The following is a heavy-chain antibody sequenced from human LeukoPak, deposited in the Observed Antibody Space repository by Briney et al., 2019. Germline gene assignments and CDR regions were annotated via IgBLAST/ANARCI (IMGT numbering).Heavy chain of an antibody. J-gene: IGHJ6*02. V-gene: IGHV4-30-4*01. Sequence: SQTLSLTCTVSGGSISCGDYYWSSIRQPPGKGLKWIGYIFYSRNTYYNPSLKSRVTISVDRSKNQFSLKLSSVTAADTAVYYCARASMIVDYGMDVWGQGTTVTVSS. CDR3: ARASMIVDYGMDV. CDR2: IFYSRNT. CDR1: GGSISCGDYY. D-gene: IGHD3-22*01.